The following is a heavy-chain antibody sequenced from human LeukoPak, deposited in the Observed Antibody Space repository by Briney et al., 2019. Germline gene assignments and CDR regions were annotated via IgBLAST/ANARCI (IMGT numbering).Heavy chain of an antibody. CDR3: ASSGGSRGYFDY. CDR2: IYTSGST. Sequence: SETLSLTCTVSGCSISSYDWSWIRQPAGKGLEWIGRIYTSGSTNYNPSLKSRVTMSVDTSKNQFSLKLSSVTAADTAVYYCASSGGSRGYFDYWGQGTLVTVSS. V-gene: IGHV4-4*07. CDR1: GCSISSYD. J-gene: IGHJ4*02. D-gene: IGHD1-26*01.